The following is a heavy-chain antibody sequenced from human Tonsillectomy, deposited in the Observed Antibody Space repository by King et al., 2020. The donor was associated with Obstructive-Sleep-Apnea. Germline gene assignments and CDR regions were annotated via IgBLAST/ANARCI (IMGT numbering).Heavy chain of an antibody. D-gene: IGHD1-1*01. Sequence: DVQLVESGGGLVQPGGSLRLSCVVSGFTFSSSWMAWVRQAPGKGLEWVANIEDDGREKSYVDSVRGRYTISRDNAKNSLFLQMTNLRAEDTAVYYCVRHQDWKFDYWGQGTLVTVSS. CDR3: VRHQDWKFDY. CDR1: GFTFSSSW. V-gene: IGHV3-7*03. J-gene: IGHJ4*02. CDR2: IEDDGREK.